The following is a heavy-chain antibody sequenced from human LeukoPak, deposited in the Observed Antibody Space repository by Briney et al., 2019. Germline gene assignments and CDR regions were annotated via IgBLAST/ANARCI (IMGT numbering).Heavy chain of an antibody. Sequence: SETLSLTCTVSGGSISNSGYYWGWIRQPPEKGLEWIGNIYYSGNTYYNPSLKSRVTISVDTSKNQFSLKLSSVTAADTAVYYCAKTYYYDPFDFWGQGTLVTVSS. J-gene: IGHJ4*02. CDR2: IYYSGNT. D-gene: IGHD3-22*01. CDR3: AKTYYYDPFDF. CDR1: GGSISNSGYY. V-gene: IGHV4-39*01.